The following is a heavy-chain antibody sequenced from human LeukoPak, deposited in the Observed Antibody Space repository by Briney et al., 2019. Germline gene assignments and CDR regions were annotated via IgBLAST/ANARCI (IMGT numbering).Heavy chain of an antibody. V-gene: IGHV4-4*07. D-gene: IGHD1-26*01. CDR1: GASINNFY. J-gene: IGHJ4*02. CDR3: ARGHSRSYYAY. Sequence: PSETLSLTCTVSGASINNFYWTLIRQPAGKGLEWIGRIEASGSTKYNPSLKSRVSMSVDTSKKQFSLSLSSVTAADTAVYYCARGHSRSYYAYWGQGTLVTVSS. CDR2: IEASGST.